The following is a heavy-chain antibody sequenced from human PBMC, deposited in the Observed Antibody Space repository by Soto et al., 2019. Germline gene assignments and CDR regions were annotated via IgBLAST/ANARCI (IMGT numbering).Heavy chain of an antibody. J-gene: IGHJ4*02. Sequence: PGGSLRLSCAASGFTFSSYAMSWVRQAPGKGLKWVSAISTSGGYTYYADSVKGRFTISRDNSKNTLYLQMNSLRAEDTAVYYCAKSSLVVVVAATRPYWGQGTLVTVSS. CDR1: GFTFSSYA. CDR3: AKSSLVVVVAATRPY. CDR2: ISTSGGYT. V-gene: IGHV3-23*01. D-gene: IGHD2-15*01.